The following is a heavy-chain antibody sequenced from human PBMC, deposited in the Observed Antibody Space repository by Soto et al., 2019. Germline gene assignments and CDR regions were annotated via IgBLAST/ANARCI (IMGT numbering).Heavy chain of an antibody. CDR1: GFSVNVNF. J-gene: IGHJ6*02. V-gene: IGHV3-66*01. CDR2: INGGDRT. CDR3: VRENYYYGMDV. Sequence: EVQLVESGGGLVQPGGSLRLSCAASGFSVNVNFMSWVRQAPGKGLEWVSDINGGDRTNYADSLKGRFTISRDDSKNTRSLLMNSLRAEDTAVYYCVRENYYYGMDVWGQGTTVTVSS.